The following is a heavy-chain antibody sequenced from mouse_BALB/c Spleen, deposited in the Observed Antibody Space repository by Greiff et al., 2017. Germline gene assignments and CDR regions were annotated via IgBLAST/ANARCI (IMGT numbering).Heavy chain of an antibody. V-gene: IGHV1-87*01. Sequence: VKLVESGAELARPGASVKLSCKASGYTFTSYWMQWVKQRPGQGLDWIGAIYPGDGDTRYTQKFKGKATLTADKSSSTAYMQLSSLASEDSAVYYCAGFLFAYWGQGTLVTVSA. CDR3: AGFLFAY. CDR2: IYPGDGDT. CDR1: GYTFTSYW. J-gene: IGHJ3*01.